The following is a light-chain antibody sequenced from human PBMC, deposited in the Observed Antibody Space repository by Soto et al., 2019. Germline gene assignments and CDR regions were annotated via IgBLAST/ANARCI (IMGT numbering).Light chain of an antibody. CDR1: SSDVGGYNF. CDR3: SSYTSISTYV. J-gene: IGLJ1*01. CDR2: DVR. Sequence: SALPQPASVSGSPGQPITISCTRTSSDVGGYNFVSWYQQHPGKAPKLMIYDVRNRPSGVSNRFSGSKSVNTASLTISGLQAEDEADYYCSSYTSISTYVFGTGTKVTVL. V-gene: IGLV2-14*01.